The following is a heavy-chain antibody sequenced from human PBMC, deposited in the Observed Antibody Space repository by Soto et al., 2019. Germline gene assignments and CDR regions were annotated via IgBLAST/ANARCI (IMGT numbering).Heavy chain of an antibody. Sequence: GGSLRLSCAASGFTFSSYAMSWVRQAPGKGLEWVSAISGSGGSTYYPDSVKGRFTISRGNSKNTPYLQMNSLRAEDTAVYYCAKAPRAQSIFGVVIQTSYWYFDLWGRGTLVTVSS. CDR3: AKAPRAQSIFGVVIQTSYWYFDL. V-gene: IGHV3-23*01. D-gene: IGHD3-3*01. CDR2: ISGSGGST. J-gene: IGHJ2*01. CDR1: GFTFSSYA.